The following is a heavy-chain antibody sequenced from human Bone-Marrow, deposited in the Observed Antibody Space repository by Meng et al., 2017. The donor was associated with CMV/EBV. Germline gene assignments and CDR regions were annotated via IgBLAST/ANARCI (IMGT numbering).Heavy chain of an antibody. CDR3: ALDSSYYDSSRPRFDH. CDR1: GFTFSDYP. J-gene: IGHJ4*01. Sequence: GESLKISCGGSGFTFSDYPMSWVRQAPGKGLEWVSGISGSGGATYYADSVKGRFTMSRDNSKNTLYLQMNSLRAEDTAAYYCALDSSYYDSSRPRFDHWAQGTLVTVSS. D-gene: IGHD3-22*01. CDR2: ISGSGGAT. V-gene: IGHV3-23*01.